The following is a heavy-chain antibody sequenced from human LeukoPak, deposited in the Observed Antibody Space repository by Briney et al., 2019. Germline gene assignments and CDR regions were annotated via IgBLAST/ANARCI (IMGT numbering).Heavy chain of an antibody. J-gene: IGHJ4*02. CDR1: GYTFTSYG. V-gene: IGHV1-18*01. CDR2: ISAYNGNT. Sequence: ASVKVSCKAYGYTFTSYGINWLRQAPRQGPEWMGWISAYNGNTKYAQNLQGRVTMTTDTSTSTAYMELRSLRSDDTAVYYCSRDLPYSSSWESIDYWGQGTLVTVSS. D-gene: IGHD6-13*01. CDR3: SRDLPYSSSWESIDY.